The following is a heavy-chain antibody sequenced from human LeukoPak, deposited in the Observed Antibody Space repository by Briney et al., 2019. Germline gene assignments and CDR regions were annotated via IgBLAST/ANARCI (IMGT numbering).Heavy chain of an antibody. CDR2: IYIGGST. CDR1: GFTFSSNY. D-gene: IGHD4-17*01. J-gene: IGHJ3*02. Sequence: GGSLRLSFAASGFTFSSNYMSWVRQAPGKGLEWVSVIYIGGSTYYADSVKGRFTISRDNSKNTLYLQMNSLRAEDTAVYYCARTSTVTNDAFDIWGQGTMVTVSS. V-gene: IGHV3-53*01. CDR3: ARTSTVTNDAFDI.